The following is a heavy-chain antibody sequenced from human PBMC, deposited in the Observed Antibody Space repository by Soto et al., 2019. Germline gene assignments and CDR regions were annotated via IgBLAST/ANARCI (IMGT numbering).Heavy chain of an antibody. CDR1: GFTVSSNY. Sequence: VGSLRLSCAASGFTVSSNYMSWVRQAPGKGLEWVSVIYSGGSTYYADSVKGRFTISRDNSKNTLYLQMNSLRAEDTAVYYCARALRISGNDYWGQGTLLTVSS. CDR3: ARALRISGNDY. V-gene: IGHV3-53*01. D-gene: IGHD3-3*02. J-gene: IGHJ4*02. CDR2: IYSGGST.